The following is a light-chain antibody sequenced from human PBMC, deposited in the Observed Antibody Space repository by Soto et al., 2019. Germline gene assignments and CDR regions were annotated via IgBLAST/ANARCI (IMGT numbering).Light chain of an antibody. CDR3: QQYNNWPPVT. CDR1: QRVSSSY. J-gene: IGKJ3*01. CDR2: GAS. Sequence: ELLLTQSSGSMSLSQGEGATLPCRASQRVSSSYLAWYQQKPGQAPRLLIYGASHRATGIPARFTGSGSGTEFTLTISSLQSEDCSVYFCQQYNNWPPVTFGPGTKVDI. V-gene: IGKV3-15*01.